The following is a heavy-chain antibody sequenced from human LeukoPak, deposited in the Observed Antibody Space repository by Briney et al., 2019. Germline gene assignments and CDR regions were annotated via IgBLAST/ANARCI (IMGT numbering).Heavy chain of an antibody. CDR1: GFTFSSYE. V-gene: IGHV3-48*03. D-gene: IGHD2-8*01. J-gene: IGHJ4*02. CDR2: ISSSGSTI. CDR3: ARESTLIDY. Sequence: PGGSLRPSCAASGFTFSSYEMNWVRQAPGKGLEWVSYISSSGSTIYYADSVKGRFTISRDNAKNSLYLQMNSLRAEDTAVYYCARESTLIDYWGQGTLVTVSS.